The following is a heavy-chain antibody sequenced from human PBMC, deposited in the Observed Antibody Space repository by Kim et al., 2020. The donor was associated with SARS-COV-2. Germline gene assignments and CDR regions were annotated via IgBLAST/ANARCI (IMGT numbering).Heavy chain of an antibody. Sequence: GGSLRLSCTASAFTFSDYYISWIRQAPGKGLEYISQISSGDGTKKYADSVEGRFTISRDNDKNSVFLQMNSLRAEDTAVYYCAKDSLVYFGAPDWWGPGTLVTVSS. V-gene: IGHV3-11*01. CDR2: ISSGDGTK. CDR1: AFTFSDYY. CDR3: AKDSLVYFGAPDW. D-gene: IGHD3-10*01. J-gene: IGHJ4*01.